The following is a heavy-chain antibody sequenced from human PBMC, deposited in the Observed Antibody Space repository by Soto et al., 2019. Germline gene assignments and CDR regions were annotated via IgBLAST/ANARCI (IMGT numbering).Heavy chain of an antibody. V-gene: IGHV1-2*04. CDR3: ARDRRYYDSSGYYYDY. Sequence: ASVKVSCKASGYTFTGYYMHWVRQAPGQGLEWMGWINPNSGGTNYAQKFQGWVTMTRDTSIGTAYMELSRLRSDDTAVYYCARDRRYYDSSGYYYDYWGQGTLVTVSS. CDR2: INPNSGGT. D-gene: IGHD3-22*01. CDR1: GYTFTGYY. J-gene: IGHJ4*02.